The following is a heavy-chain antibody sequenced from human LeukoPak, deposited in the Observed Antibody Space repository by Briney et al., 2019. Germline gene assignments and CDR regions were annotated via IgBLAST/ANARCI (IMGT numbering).Heavy chain of an antibody. Sequence: SETLSLTCTVSGGSISSYYWSWIRQPPGKGLEWIGYIYYSGSTNYNPSLKSRVTISVDTSENQFSLKLSSVAAADTAVYYCAREKAYGGNSGWFDPWGQGTLVTVSS. D-gene: IGHD4-23*01. CDR2: IYYSGST. CDR3: AREKAYGGNSGWFDP. J-gene: IGHJ5*02. V-gene: IGHV4-59*01. CDR1: GGSISSYY.